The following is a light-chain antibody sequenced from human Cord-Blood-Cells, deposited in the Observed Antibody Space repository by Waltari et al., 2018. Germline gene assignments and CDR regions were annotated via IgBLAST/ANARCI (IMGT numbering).Light chain of an antibody. V-gene: IGLV3-19*01. CDR1: SLRSYY. CDR2: AKN. CDR3: NSRDSSGNHLV. Sequence: SSELTQDPAVSVALGQTVRITCQGDSLRSYYASWYQQKPGQAPVLVLYAKNNRPSGSPDRFAGSSSGNTASLTITGAQAEDEADYYCNSRDSSGNHLVVGGGTKLTVL. J-gene: IGLJ2*01.